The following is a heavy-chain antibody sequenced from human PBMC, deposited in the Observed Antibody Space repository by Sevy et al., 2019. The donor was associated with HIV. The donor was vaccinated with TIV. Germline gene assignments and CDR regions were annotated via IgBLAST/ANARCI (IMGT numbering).Heavy chain of an antibody. CDR1: GFTFGSYM. D-gene: IGHD3-10*01. Sequence: GGSLRLSCAGSGFTFGSYMMNWVRQAPGRGLEWMSSISRTGGNTEYGDSAKGRFTISRDNSKNTVYPQMKDLRAEDTALYYCVKEGRDDFNPYLDFWGQGILVTVSS. V-gene: IGHV3-23*01. CDR3: VKEGRDDFNPYLDF. CDR2: ISRTGGNT. J-gene: IGHJ4*02.